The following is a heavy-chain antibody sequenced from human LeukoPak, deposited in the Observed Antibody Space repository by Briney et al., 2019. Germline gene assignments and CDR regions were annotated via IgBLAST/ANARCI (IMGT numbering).Heavy chain of an antibody. J-gene: IGHJ6*03. CDR1: GGSISSSSCY. D-gene: IGHD7-27*01. Sequence: SETLSLTCTVSGGSISSSSCYWGWIRQPPGKGLEWIGSIYYSGSTYYNPSLKSRVTISVDTSKNQFSLKLSSVTAADTAVYYCARDTNWGYYYYYYMDVWGKGTTVTVSS. CDR3: ARDTNWGYYYYYYMDV. CDR2: IYYSGST. V-gene: IGHV4-39*07.